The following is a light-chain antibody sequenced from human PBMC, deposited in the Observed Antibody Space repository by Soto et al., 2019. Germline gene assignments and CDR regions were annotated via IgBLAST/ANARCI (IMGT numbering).Light chain of an antibody. CDR1: SSDVGGYNY. Sequence: QSALTQPASVSGSPGQSITISCTGTSSDVGGYNYVSWYQQHPGKAPKLMIYEVSNRPSGVSNRFSGSKSANTASLTISALQAEDEADYFCSSYGSTSTRYVFGTGTKLTVL. V-gene: IGLV2-14*01. CDR3: SSYGSTSTRYV. CDR2: EVS. J-gene: IGLJ1*01.